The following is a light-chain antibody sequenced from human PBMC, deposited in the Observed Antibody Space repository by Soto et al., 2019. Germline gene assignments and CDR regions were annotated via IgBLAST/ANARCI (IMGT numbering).Light chain of an antibody. V-gene: IGLV1-44*01. J-gene: IGLJ2*01. CDR1: SSNIGSNY. Sequence: QAVVTQPPSVSGTPGQSVTISCSGTSSNIGSNYVNWYQQLPGTAPKLLIHSNGQRPSGVPDRFSGSKSGTSASLAISGLQSHDEADYYCATWDDSLDAVVFGGGTQLTVL. CDR3: ATWDDSLDAVV. CDR2: SNG.